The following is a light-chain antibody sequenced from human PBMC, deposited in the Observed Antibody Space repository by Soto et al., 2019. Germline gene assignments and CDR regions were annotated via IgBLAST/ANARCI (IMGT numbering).Light chain of an antibody. CDR3: QHRRDWPLT. CDR2: DAT. V-gene: IGKV3-11*01. CDR1: QSVFIY. Sequence: EIVLTQSPATLSLSPGDRATISCRASQSVFIYLAWYQQKPGQAPRLLISDATDRATGIPDRFSGSGSETDFTLTISSLEPEDFAVYYCQHRRDWPLTFGGGTKVEIK. J-gene: IGKJ4*01.